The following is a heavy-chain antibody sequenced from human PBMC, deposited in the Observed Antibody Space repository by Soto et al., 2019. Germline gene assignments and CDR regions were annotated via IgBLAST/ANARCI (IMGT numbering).Heavy chain of an antibody. CDR3: ANSPRAYCGGDCYALLYFYYGMDV. J-gene: IGHJ6*02. CDR1: GGTFSSYA. Sequence: SVKVSCKASGGTFSSYAISWVRQAPGQGLEWMGGIIPIFGTANYAQKFQGRVTITADKSTSTAYMELSSLRSEDTAVYYCANSPRAYCGGDCYALLYFYYGMDVWGQGTTVTVSS. D-gene: IGHD2-21*02. V-gene: IGHV1-69*06. CDR2: IIPIFGTA.